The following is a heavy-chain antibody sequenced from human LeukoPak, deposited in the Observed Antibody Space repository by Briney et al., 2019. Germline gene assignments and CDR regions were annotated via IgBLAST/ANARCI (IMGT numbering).Heavy chain of an antibody. CDR3: AKRDYGYYYYYMDV. CDR1: GFTFSSYG. D-gene: IGHD4-17*01. V-gene: IGHV3-23*01. J-gene: IGHJ6*03. CDR2: ISGSGGST. Sequence: GGSLRLSCAASGFTFSSYGMSWVRQAPGKGLEWVSAISGSGGSTYYADSVRGRFTISRDNSKNTLYLQMNSLRAEDTAVYYCAKRDYGYYYYYMDVWGKGTTVTISS.